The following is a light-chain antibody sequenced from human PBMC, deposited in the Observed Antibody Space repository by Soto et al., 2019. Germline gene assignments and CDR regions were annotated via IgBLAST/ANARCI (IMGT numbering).Light chain of an antibody. J-gene: IGLJ1*01. CDR3: SSYTSSTAYI. Sequence: QSVLTQPASVSGSPGQSITISCTGTSSDVGGYNYVSWYQQHPGNAPKLMIYHVSNRPSGVSNRFSGSKSGNTASLTISGLQAEDEADYYCSSYTSSTAYIFGGGTKLTVL. CDR1: SSDVGGYNY. CDR2: HVS. V-gene: IGLV2-14*03.